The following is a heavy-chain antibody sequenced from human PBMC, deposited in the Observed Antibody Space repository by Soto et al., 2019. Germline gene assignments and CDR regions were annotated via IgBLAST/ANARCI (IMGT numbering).Heavy chain of an antibody. V-gene: IGHV1-3*01. Sequence: ASVKVSCKASGYTFTSYAMHWVRQAPGQRLEWMGWINAGNGNTKYSQKFQGRVTITRDTSASTAYMELSSLRSEDTAVYYCARTMVRVSRGYYYYYYMDVWGKGTTVTVSS. D-gene: IGHD3-10*01. CDR2: INAGNGNT. J-gene: IGHJ6*03. CDR1: GYTFTSYA. CDR3: ARTMVRVSRGYYYYYYMDV.